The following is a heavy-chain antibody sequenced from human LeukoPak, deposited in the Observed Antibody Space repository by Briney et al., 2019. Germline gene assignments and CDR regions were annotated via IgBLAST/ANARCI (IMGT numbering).Heavy chain of an antibody. CDR1: GYTFTGYY. D-gene: IGHD2-15*01. J-gene: IGHJ4*02. V-gene: IGHV1-2*02. CDR3: ATKSLRYCSGGSCYLFDY. CDR2: INPNSGGT. Sequence: AASVKVSCKASGYTFTGYYMHWVRQAPGQGLEWMGWINPNSGGTNYAQKFQGRVTMTRDTSISTAYMELSSLRSEDTAVYYCATKSLRYCSGGSCYLFDYWGQGTLVTVSS.